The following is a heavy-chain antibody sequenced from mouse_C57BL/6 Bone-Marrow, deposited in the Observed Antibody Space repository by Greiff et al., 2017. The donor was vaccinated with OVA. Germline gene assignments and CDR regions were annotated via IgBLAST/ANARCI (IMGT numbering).Heavy chain of an antibody. CDR2: IDPEDGET. CDR3: ADLRYWMGY. CDR1: GFNITDYY. Sequence: EVQLQESGAELVKPGASVKFSCTASGFNITDYYMHWVKQRPEQGLEWIGRIDPEDGETKYAPKFQGKATITADTSSSTAYMRLSILTSEDTAANYCADLRYWMGYWGRGTLVTVSA. V-gene: IGHV14-2*01. J-gene: IGHJ3*02. D-gene: IGHD1-1*01.